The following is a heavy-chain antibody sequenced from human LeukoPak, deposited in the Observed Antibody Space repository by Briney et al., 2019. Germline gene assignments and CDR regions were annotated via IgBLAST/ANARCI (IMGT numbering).Heavy chain of an antibody. CDR2: ISSSSSYL. D-gene: IGHD3-10*01. CDR3: AADPYGVSR. J-gene: IGHJ3*01. CDR1: GFTFRSYS. Sequence: MTGGSLRLSCAASGFTFRSYSMNWVRQAPGKGLEWVSSISSSSSYLYYADSVKGRFTISRDNAKNSLYLQMNSLRAEDTAVYYCAADPYGVSRWGQGTMVTVSS. V-gene: IGHV3-21*01.